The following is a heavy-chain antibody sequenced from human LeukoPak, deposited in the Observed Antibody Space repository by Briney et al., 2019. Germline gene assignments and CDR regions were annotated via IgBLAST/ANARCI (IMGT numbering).Heavy chain of an antibody. CDR2: IYYSGST. D-gene: IGHD5-24*01. CDR3: AREMATIDAFDL. J-gene: IGHJ3*01. Sequence: SETLSLTCTVSGGSISSGGYYWSWIRQHPGKGLEWIGYIYYSGSTYYNPSLKSRVTISVDTSKNQFSLKLSSVTAADTAIYYCAREMATIDAFDLWGQGTMVTVSS. V-gene: IGHV4-31*03. CDR1: GGSISSGGYY.